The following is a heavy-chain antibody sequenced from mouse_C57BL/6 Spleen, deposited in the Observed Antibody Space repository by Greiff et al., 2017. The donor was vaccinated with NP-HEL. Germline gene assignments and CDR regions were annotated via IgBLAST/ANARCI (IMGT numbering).Heavy chain of an antibody. Sequence: QVQLKESGAELVKPGASVKLSCKASGYTFTEYTIHWVKQRSGQGLEWIGWFYPGSGSIKYNEKFKDKATLTADKSSSTVYMELSRLTSEDSAVYFCARHEGDYDYDGWAWFAYWGQGTLVTVSA. D-gene: IGHD2-4*01. J-gene: IGHJ3*01. CDR1: GYTFTEYT. V-gene: IGHV1-62-2*01. CDR3: ARHEGDYDYDGWAWFAY. CDR2: FYPGSGSI.